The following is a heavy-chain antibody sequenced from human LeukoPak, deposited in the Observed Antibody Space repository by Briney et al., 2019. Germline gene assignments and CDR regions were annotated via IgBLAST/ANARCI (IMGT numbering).Heavy chain of an antibody. D-gene: IGHD4-23*01. CDR3: ATVSVELSNWFDP. Sequence: PSQTLSLTCTVSGGSISSGDYYWSWIRQPPGKGLEWIGYIYYSGSTYYNPSLKSRVTISVDTSKNQFSLKLSSVTAADTAVYYCATVSVELSNWFDPWGQGTLVTVSS. J-gene: IGHJ5*02. V-gene: IGHV4-30-4*08. CDR2: IYYSGST. CDR1: GGSISSGDYY.